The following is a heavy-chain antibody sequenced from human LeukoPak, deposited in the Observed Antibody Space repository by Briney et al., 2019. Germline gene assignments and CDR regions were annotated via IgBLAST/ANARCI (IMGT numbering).Heavy chain of an antibody. CDR1: GITFSSYS. Sequence: PGGSLRLSCAASGITFSSYSMNWVRQAPGKGLEWVSYISRSSSTIYYADSVKGRFTISRDNAKNSLYLQMNSLRAEDTAVYYCARDWEGPLGYFDYWGQGTLVTVSS. CDR2: ISRSSSTI. V-gene: IGHV3-48*01. CDR3: ARDWEGPLGYFDY. D-gene: IGHD1-26*01. J-gene: IGHJ4*02.